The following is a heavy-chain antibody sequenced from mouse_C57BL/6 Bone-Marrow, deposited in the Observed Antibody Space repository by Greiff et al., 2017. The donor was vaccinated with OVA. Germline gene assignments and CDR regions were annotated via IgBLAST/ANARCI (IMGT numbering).Heavy chain of an antibody. CDR3: ARDYYGSSYSTGYFDV. D-gene: IGHD1-1*01. Sequence: QVHVKQPGTELVKPGASVKLSCKASGYTFTSYWMHWVKQRPGQGLEWIGNINPSNGGTNYNEKFKSKATLTVDKSSSTAYMQLSSLTSEDSAVYYCARDYYGSSYSTGYFDVWGTGTTVTVSS. CDR2: INPSNGGT. J-gene: IGHJ1*03. CDR1: GYTFTSYW. V-gene: IGHV1-53*01.